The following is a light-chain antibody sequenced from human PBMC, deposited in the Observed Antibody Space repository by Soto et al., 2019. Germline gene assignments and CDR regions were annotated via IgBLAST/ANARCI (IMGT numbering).Light chain of an antibody. CDR2: LGS. V-gene: IGKV2-28*01. J-gene: IGKJ5*01. CDR3: MQALDSIT. CDR1: QSLLHSNGYNY. Sequence: DIVMTQSPLSLPVTPGEPASISCRSSQSLLHSNGYNYLDGYLQKPGQSPQLLISLGSNRASGVPERFSGSGSGTDFTLKISRVEAEDVGVYYCMQALDSITFGKGTRLEIK.